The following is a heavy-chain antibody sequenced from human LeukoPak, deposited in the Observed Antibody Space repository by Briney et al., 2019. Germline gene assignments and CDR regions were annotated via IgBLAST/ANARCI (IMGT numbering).Heavy chain of an antibody. V-gene: IGHV4-34*01. CDR2: INHSGST. D-gene: IGHD2-2*01. Sequence: SETLSLTCAVYGGSFSGYYWSWIRQPPGKGLEWIGEINHSGSTNYNPSLKSRVTISVDTSKNQFSLKLCSVTAADTAVYYCARQGYCSSTSCIRNTPFDPWGQGTLVTVSS. J-gene: IGHJ5*02. CDR1: GGSFSGYY. CDR3: ARQGYCSSTSCIRNTPFDP.